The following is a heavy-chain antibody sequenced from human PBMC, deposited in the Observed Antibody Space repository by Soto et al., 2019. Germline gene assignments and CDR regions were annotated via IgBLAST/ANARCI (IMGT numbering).Heavy chain of an antibody. D-gene: IGHD3-3*01. V-gene: IGHV3-11*04. CDR2: ISSDTV. J-gene: IGHJ4*02. Sequence: GGSLRLSCAASGFTFSDHYMTWIRQSPGKGLEWVSYISSDTVHYADSVRSRFTISRDNAESSLYLQMNSLRDEDTAVYFCARDFGHGYYLDYWGRGTLVTVSS. CDR3: ARDFGHGYYLDY. CDR1: GFTFSDHY.